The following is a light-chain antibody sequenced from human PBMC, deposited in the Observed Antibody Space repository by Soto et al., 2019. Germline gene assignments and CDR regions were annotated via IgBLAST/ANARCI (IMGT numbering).Light chain of an antibody. CDR3: AACDASLDAYV. CDR1: SSNLGDNT. CDR2: SYD. J-gene: IGLJ1*01. Sequence: QSVLTQPPSASGTPGQRVTISCSTSSSNLGDNTVNWYQQVPGTAPKLLIYSYDQRPSGVPDRFSGSKSGTSSSLAISGLQYEDEADYYCAACDASLDAYVFGTGTKVTVL. V-gene: IGLV1-44*01.